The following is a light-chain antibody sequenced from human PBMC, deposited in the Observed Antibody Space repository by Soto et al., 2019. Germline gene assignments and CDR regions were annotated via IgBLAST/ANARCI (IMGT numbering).Light chain of an antibody. CDR3: QQYTSYSRA. V-gene: IGKV1-5*01. CDR2: DAS. J-gene: IGKJ1*01. CDR1: QSISHF. Sequence: DIQMTHSPSSLSASVWDRVTITCRASQSISHFLAWYQQKPGKVPKLLIYDASNLGSGVPSRFSGSGSGTDSTLTISGLQPDDFTTYYCQQYTSYSRAFGQGTKVDIK.